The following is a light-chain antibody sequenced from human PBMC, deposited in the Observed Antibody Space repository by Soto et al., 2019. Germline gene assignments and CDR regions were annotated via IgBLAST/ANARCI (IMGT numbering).Light chain of an antibody. J-gene: IGKJ3*01. CDR1: QSVRSNY. CDR3: QQYGISPIT. V-gene: IGKV3-20*01. Sequence: EIVLTQSPGTLSLSPGERATLSCRASQSVRSNYFAWYQQKPCQSPRLLIYGASSRATGIPDRFSGSGSGTEFTLTISRLEPEDFAVYYCQQYGISPITFGPGNKVDIK. CDR2: GAS.